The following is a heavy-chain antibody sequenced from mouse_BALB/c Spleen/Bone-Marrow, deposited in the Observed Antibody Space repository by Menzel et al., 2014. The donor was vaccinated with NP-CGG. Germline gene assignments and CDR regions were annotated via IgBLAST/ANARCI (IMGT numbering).Heavy chain of an antibody. CDR1: GYTFTIYW. CDR2: INPSTGYT. D-gene: IGHD2-12*01. J-gene: IGHJ3*01. CDR3: ARYGGRSYDGFAY. Sequence: VQLVESGAELAKPGASVKISCKASGYTFTIYWMHWVKQRPGQGLEWIGYINPSTGYTEYNQKFKDKATLTADKSSSTAYMQLSSLTSEDSAVYYCARYGGRSYDGFAYWGQGTLVTVPA. V-gene: IGHV1-7*01.